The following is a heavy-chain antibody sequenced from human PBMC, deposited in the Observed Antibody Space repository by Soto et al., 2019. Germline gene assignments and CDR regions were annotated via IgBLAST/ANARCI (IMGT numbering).Heavy chain of an antibody. Sequence: GGSLRLSCAASGFTFSSYWMSWVRQAPGKGLEWVANIKQDGSEKYYVDSVKGRFTISRDNAKNSLYLQMNSLRAEDTAVYYGGREGGALLWFGELSYWGQGTLVTVSS. D-gene: IGHD3-10*01. CDR1: GFTFSSYW. V-gene: IGHV3-7*03. CDR3: GREGGALLWFGELSY. J-gene: IGHJ4*02. CDR2: IKQDGSEK.